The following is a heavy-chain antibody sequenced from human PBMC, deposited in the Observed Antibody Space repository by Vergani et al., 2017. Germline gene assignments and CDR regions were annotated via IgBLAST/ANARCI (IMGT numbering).Heavy chain of an antibody. CDR3: AKEGGGYCSGGTCYPEY. V-gene: IGHV3-30*02. CDR2: IRSDESRS. D-gene: IGHD2-15*01. Sequence: QVQLVESGGGVVQPGGSLRLSCAASGFTFNSYGMHWVRQAPGKGLEWVASIRSDESRSYYGDSMEGPFTISRDNSKNTLYLQMKSLRPEDTAVDYCAKEGGGYCSGGTCYPEYWGQGTLVIVSS. CDR1: GFTFNSYG. J-gene: IGHJ4*02.